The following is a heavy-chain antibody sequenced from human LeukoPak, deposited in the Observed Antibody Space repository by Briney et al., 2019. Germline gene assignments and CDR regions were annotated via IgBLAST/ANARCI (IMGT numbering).Heavy chain of an antibody. J-gene: IGHJ3*02. CDR2: ISGSGGST. V-gene: IGHV3-23*01. Sequence: PGGSLRLSCAASEFTFSSYGMSWVRQAPGKGLEWVSSISGSGGSTQYADSVQGRFAISRDNSKNTLYLQMNSLRVEDTAVYFCARDPNGDYIGTFDMWGRGIMVSVSS. CDR3: ARDPNGDYIGTFDM. CDR1: EFTFSSYG. D-gene: IGHD4-17*01.